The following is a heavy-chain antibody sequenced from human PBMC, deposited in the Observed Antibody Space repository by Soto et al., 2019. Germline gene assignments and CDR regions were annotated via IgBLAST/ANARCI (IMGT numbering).Heavy chain of an antibody. J-gene: IGHJ6*02. CDR3: VKEPDV. Sequence: GGSLRLSCEASGFIFSTYSMTWVRQVPGRGLEWVAAVSPSGDSTYYADSLKGRLTISRDNSKNTVFLQMNSLSADDTGLYYCVKEPDVCGQG. CDR1: GFIFSTYS. V-gene: IGHV3-23*01. CDR2: VSPSGDST.